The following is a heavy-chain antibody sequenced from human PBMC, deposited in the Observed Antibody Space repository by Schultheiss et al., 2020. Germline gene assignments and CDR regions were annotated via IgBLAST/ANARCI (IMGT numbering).Heavy chain of an antibody. CDR3: ARDPYNYYGMDV. Sequence: LRLSCAASGFTFNSYSMNWVRQPPGKGLEWIGEVDHSGRTSYTPSLKSRATISVDTSKNQFSLKLSSVTAADTAVYYCARDPYNYYGMDVWGQGTTVTVSS. V-gene: IGHV4-34*09. CDR1: GFTFNSYS. CDR2: VDHSGRT. J-gene: IGHJ6*02.